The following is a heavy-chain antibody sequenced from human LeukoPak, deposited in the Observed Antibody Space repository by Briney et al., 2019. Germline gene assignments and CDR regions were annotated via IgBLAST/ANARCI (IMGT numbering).Heavy chain of an antibody. CDR1: GGSISSGSYY. D-gene: IGHD6-13*01. CDR2: IYTSGST. CDR3: ARENSSSWYGGRYYFDY. V-gene: IGHV4-61*02. Sequence: PSETLSLTCTVSGGSISSGSYYWSWIRQPAGKGLEWIGRIYTSGSTNYNPSLKSRVTISVDTSKNQFSLKLSSVTAADTAVYYCARENSSSWYGGRYYFDYWGQGTLVTVSS. J-gene: IGHJ4*02.